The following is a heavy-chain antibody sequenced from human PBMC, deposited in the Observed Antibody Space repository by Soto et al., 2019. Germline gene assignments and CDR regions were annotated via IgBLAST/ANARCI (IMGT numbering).Heavy chain of an antibody. V-gene: IGHV3-48*02. Sequence: GGSLRLSCAASGFTFSSYSMNWVRQAPGKGLEWVSYISSSSSTIYYADSVKGRFTISRDNAKNSLYLQMNSLRDEDTAVYYCARVFSGSFSGRWFDPWGQGTLVTVSS. D-gene: IGHD1-26*01. CDR1: GFTFSSYS. CDR2: ISSSSSTI. CDR3: ARVFSGSFSGRWFDP. J-gene: IGHJ5*02.